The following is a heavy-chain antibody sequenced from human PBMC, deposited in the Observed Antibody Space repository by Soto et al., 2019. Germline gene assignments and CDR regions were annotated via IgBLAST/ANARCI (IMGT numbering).Heavy chain of an antibody. Sequence: QVHLQESDSGLVKPSQTLSLTCAVSGASISSGAYSWSWIRQPPGKGLEWIGHIYYSGSTYYNPSLKSRVTISGDRSKNQFSLNLNSVTAADTAVYYCAGDVLADVYWGQGTLVTVSS. CDR2: IYYSGST. J-gene: IGHJ4*02. CDR1: GASISSGAYS. CDR3: AGDVLADVY. D-gene: IGHD6-19*01. V-gene: IGHV4-30-2*01.